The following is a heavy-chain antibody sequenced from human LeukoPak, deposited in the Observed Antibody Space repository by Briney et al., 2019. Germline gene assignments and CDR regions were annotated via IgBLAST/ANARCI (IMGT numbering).Heavy chain of an antibody. CDR1: GFTFSAYA. Sequence: GGSLRLSCEASGFTFSAYAMTWVRQAPGKGLEWVSSIGSDNKPHYSESVKGRFAISRDNSKNMLFLQLNSLRAEDAAVYYCAKNSGGSGTSPFDYWGQGTLVTVSS. V-gene: IGHV3-23*05. CDR3: AKNSGGSGTSPFDY. CDR2: IGSDNKP. J-gene: IGHJ4*02. D-gene: IGHD3-10*01.